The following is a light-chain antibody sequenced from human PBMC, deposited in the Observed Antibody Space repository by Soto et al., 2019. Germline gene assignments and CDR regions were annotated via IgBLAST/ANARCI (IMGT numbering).Light chain of an antibody. CDR2: DAS. J-gene: IGKJ5*01. Sequence: DIQMTPSPSSLSASVGDRVTITCQASQDISNYLNWYQQKPGKAPKLLIYDASNLETGVPTRLRGSGSGTEFTYTISSPQPEDIATYYCQQYDKLPPVTFGQGTRLEIK. CDR1: QDISNY. CDR3: QQYDKLPPVT. V-gene: IGKV1-33*01.